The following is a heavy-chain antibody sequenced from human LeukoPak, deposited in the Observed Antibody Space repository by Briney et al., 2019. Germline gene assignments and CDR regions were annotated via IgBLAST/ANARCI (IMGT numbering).Heavy chain of an antibody. Sequence: ASVKVSCKASGYSFADYYMHWVRQAPGQGLEWMGWIKPNSGGTRSAQKFQGRVTLTRDTSISTAYMELSSLRYDDTAVYYCATNILVRDIINWFDPWGQGTLVTVSS. J-gene: IGHJ5*02. V-gene: IGHV1-2*02. CDR3: ATNILVRDIINWFDP. D-gene: IGHD3-10*01. CDR2: IKPNSGGT. CDR1: GYSFADYY.